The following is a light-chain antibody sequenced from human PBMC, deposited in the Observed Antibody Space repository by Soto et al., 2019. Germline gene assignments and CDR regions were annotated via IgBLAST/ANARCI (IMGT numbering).Light chain of an antibody. Sequence: EIVLTQSPGTLSLSPGERATLSCRASQSVSSSYLAWYQQKPGQAPRLLIYGTSSRATGIPDRFSGGGSGTDFTLTISRLEPEDFAVYYCQQYGSSPSWTFGQGTKVAIK. CDR3: QQYGSSPSWT. V-gene: IGKV3-20*01. CDR2: GTS. CDR1: QSVSSSY. J-gene: IGKJ1*01.